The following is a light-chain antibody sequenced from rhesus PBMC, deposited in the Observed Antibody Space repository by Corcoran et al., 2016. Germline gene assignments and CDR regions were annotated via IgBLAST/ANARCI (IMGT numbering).Light chain of an antibody. J-gene: IGKJ2*01. CDR3: QHGYGTPYS. V-gene: IGKV1S15*01. Sequence: DIQMTQSPSSLSASVGDTVTITCRASQGISNNLAWYQQKPGKVHKLLIYYASTLQSGVPSRFRGSGSGTDFTLTISSLQPEDFATYYCQHGYGTPYSFGQGTKVEIK. CDR1: QGISNN. CDR2: YAS.